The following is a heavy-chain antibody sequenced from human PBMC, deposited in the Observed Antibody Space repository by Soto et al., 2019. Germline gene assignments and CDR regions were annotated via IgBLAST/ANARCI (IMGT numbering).Heavy chain of an antibody. Sequence: QLQLQESGPGLVKPSETLSLTCTVSGGSISSSSYYWGWIRQPPGKGLEWIGSIYYSGSTYYNPSLKSRVTISVDTSKNQFSLKLSSVTAADTAVYYCASKRPSAGWSGYSPYNWFDPWGQGTLVTVSS. D-gene: IGHD3-3*01. V-gene: IGHV4-39*01. J-gene: IGHJ5*02. CDR3: ASKRPSAGWSGYSPYNWFDP. CDR1: GGSISSSSYY. CDR2: IYYSGST.